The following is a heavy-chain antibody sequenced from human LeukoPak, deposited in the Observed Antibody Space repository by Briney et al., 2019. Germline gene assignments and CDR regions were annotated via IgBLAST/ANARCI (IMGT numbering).Heavy chain of an antibody. J-gene: IGHJ4*02. CDR1: GFTFGDYW. V-gene: IGHV3-7*01. CDR2: IKRDGSEK. Sequence: GGSLRLSCAASGFTFGDYWMTWVRQAPGKGLEWVANIKRDGSEKYSVDSVKGRFTISRDNAKNSLYLQMNSLRAEDTAVYYCAALQYSYGSYFDYWGQGTLVTVSS. CDR3: AALQYSYGSYFDY. D-gene: IGHD5-18*01.